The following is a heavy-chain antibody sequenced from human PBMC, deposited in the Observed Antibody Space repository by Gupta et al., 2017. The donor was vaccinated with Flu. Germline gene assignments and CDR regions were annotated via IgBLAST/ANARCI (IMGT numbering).Heavy chain of an antibody. Sequence: QVQLVQSGAEVKKPGASVKVSCKASGYTFPEHSIHWVRQAPGQGLEWLGRINPSSYLTNFAQNFQGRVTMTRDTSTNSVYMELSSLRYEDTAIYYCATRVESSGWSDFGYWGQGTLVTVSS. CDR3: ATRVESSGWSDFGY. D-gene: IGHD6-19*01. CDR2: INPSSYLT. J-gene: IGHJ4*02. CDR1: GYTFPEHS. V-gene: IGHV1-46*01.